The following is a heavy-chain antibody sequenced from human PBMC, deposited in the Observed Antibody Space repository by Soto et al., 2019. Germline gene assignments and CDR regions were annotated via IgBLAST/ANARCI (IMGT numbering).Heavy chain of an antibody. Sequence: QVRLVQSGPEVKKPGASVKVSCKASGYPFGAYYMHWVRQAPGQGLEWMGIINPSDGRTTYAQKFQGRLTLTRDTSSSTLFMELSSLKPEDTAVYYCARGGGWDDFDYWGQGTLVTVSS. CDR3: ARGGGWDDFDY. CDR1: GYPFGAYY. V-gene: IGHV1-46*01. CDR2: INPSDGRT. D-gene: IGHD6-19*01. J-gene: IGHJ4*02.